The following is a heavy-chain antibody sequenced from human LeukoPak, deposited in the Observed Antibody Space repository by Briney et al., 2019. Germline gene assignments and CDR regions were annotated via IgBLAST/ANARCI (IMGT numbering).Heavy chain of an antibody. D-gene: IGHD2-2*02. V-gene: IGHV4-39*07. Sequence: SETLSLTCTVSGGSISSSSYYWGWIRQPPGKGLEWIGSIYYSGSTYYNPSLKSRVTISVDTSKNQFSLKLSSATAADTAVYYCAIVNEAAAIPEWFDPWGQGTLVTVSS. CDR3: AIVNEAAAIPEWFDP. CDR1: GGSISSSSYY. CDR2: IYYSGST. J-gene: IGHJ5*02.